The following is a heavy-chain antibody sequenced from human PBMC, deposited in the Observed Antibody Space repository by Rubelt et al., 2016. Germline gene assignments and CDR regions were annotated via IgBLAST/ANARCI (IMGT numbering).Heavy chain of an antibody. Sequence: QVQLQESGPGLVKPSETLSLTCTVSGGSITSSYLNWIRQPPGKGLEWIGEIYHSGSTNYNPSLESRVTILVDKSKNQFSLDLNSVTAADTAVCWCARGNLRELGLFDPWGQGTLVTVSS. CDR1: GGSITSSY. V-gene: IGHV4-59*01. CDR2: IYHSGST. J-gene: IGHJ5*02. D-gene: IGHD1-14*01. CDR3: ARGNLRELGLFDP.